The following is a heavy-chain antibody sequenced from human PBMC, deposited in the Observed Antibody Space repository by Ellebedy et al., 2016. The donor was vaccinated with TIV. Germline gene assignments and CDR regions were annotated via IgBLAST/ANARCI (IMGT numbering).Heavy chain of an antibody. D-gene: IGHD2-21*02. J-gene: IGHJ5*02. CDR2: IDWDDDK. Sequence: SGPTLVKPTQTLTLTCTFSGFSLSTSGMCVSWIRQPPGKALEWLARIDWDDDKYYSTSLKTRLTISKDTSKNQVVLTMTNMDPVDTATYYCARMWVGVVTTLNWFDPWGQGTLVTVSS. V-gene: IGHV2-70*11. CDR1: GFSLSTSGMC. CDR3: ARMWVGVVTTLNWFDP.